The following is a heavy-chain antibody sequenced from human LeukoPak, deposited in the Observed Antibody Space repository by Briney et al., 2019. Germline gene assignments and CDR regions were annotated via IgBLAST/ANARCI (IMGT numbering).Heavy chain of an antibody. CDR1: GFTFSSCG. CDR3: AKYDSSGYYYDGYFDY. D-gene: IGHD3-22*01. Sequence: PGGSLRLSCAASGFTFSSCGMHWVRQAPGKGLEWVAVISYDGSNKYYADSVKGRFTISRDNSKDTLYLQMNSLRAEDTAVYYCAKYDSSGYYYDGYFDYWGQGTLVTVSS. J-gene: IGHJ4*02. V-gene: IGHV3-30*18. CDR2: ISYDGSNK.